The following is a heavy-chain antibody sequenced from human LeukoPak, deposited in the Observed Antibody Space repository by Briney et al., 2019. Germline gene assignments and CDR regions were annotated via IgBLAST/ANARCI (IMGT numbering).Heavy chain of an antibody. V-gene: IGHV1-69*13. CDR2: IIPIFGTA. J-gene: IGHJ5*02. Sequence: GASVKVSCKASGGTFSSYAISWVRQAPGQGLEWMGGIIPIFGTANYAQKFQGRVTITADESTSTAYMELSSLRSEDTAVYYCARTLLSIAAAGTPLGFDPWGQGTLVTVSS. CDR1: GGTFSSYA. D-gene: IGHD6-13*01. CDR3: ARTLLSIAAAGTPLGFDP.